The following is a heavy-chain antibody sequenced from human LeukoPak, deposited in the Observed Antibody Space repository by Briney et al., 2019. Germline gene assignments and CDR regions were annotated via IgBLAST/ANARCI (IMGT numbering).Heavy chain of an antibody. CDR1: GFTFSSYA. V-gene: IGHV3-74*01. D-gene: IGHD2-2*01. CDR2: INSDGYST. Sequence: GGSLRLSCSASGFTFSSYAMHWVRQAPGKGLVWVSRINSDGYSTAYADSVKGRFTISRDNAKNTLYLQMNSLRAEDTAVYYCVRLVAVPDAYFDYWGQGTLVTVSS. CDR3: VRLVAVPDAYFDY. J-gene: IGHJ4*02.